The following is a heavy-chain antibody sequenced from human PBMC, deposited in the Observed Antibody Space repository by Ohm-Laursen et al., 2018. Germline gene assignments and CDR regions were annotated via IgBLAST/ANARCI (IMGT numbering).Heavy chain of an antibody. J-gene: IGHJ4*02. V-gene: IGHV1-2*02. D-gene: IGHD3-22*01. CDR2: INPNSGGT. CDR1: GYTFTGYY. CDR3: ALVVQWLFGY. Sequence: VSSVKVSCKASGYTFTGYYMHWVRQAPGQGLEWMGWINPNSGGTNYAQKFQGRVTMTRDTSISTAYMELSRLRSDDTAVYYCALVVQWLFGYWGQGTLVTVSS.